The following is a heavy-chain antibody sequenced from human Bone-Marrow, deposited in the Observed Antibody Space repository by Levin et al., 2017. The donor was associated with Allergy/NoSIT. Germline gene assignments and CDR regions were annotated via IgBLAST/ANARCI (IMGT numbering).Heavy chain of an antibody. D-gene: IGHD1-26*01. J-gene: IGHJ4*02. Sequence: SLRLSCAASGFPFRNYAMHWVRPAPGKGPEWVAVISYDGSGKYYADSVKGRFTISRDNSKNTLYLQVNSLKPEDTAVYYCAVQRSPGIVDATMGFDYWGQGTLVTVSS. CDR3: AVQRSPGIVDATMGFDY. CDR1: GFPFRNYA. CDR2: ISYDGSGK. V-gene: IGHV3-30-3*01.